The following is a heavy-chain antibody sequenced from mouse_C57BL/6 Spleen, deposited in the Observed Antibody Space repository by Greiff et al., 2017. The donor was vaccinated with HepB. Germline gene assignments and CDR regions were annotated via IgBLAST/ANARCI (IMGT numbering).Heavy chain of an antibody. CDR1: GFTFSDYG. Sequence: EVQLVESGGGLVKPGGSLKLSCAASGFTFSDYGIHWVRQAPEKGLEWVAYISSGSSTIYYADTVKGRFTISRDNAKNTLFLQMTSLRSEDTAMYYCARDGSSYDDYAMDYWGQGTSVTVSS. CDR3: ARDGSSYDDYAMDY. D-gene: IGHD1-1*01. CDR2: ISSGSSTI. J-gene: IGHJ4*01. V-gene: IGHV5-17*01.